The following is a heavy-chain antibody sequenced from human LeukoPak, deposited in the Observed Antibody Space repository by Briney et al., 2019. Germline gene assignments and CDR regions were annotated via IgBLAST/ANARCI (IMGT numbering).Heavy chain of an antibody. Sequence: SETLSLTCTVSGDSFSSVADYWAWIRQPPGKGLEWIGSIYYSGSTYYIPSLKSRVTISVDTSKNQFSLKLSSVTAADTAVYYCERDGGGKDYWGQGTLVTVSS. D-gene: IGHD4-23*01. J-gene: IGHJ4*02. V-gene: IGHV4-39*07. CDR2: IYYSGST. CDR1: GDSFSSVADY. CDR3: ERDGGGKDY.